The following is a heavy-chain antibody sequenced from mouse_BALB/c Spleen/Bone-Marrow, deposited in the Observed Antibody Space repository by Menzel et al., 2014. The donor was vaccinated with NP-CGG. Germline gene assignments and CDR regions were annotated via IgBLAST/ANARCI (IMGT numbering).Heavy chain of an antibody. D-gene: IGHD2-10*02. J-gene: IGHJ2*01. CDR1: GYVFSGYW. CDR3: ARKYGDY. CDR2: IYPGDGDT. Sequence: VQVVESGAELVRPGSSVKISCKASGYVFSGYWMNWVKQRPGQGLEWIGQIYPGDGDTDYNGKFKGKATLTADKSSSTAYMQLSSLTSEDSAVYFCARKYGDYWGQGTTLTVSS. V-gene: IGHV1-80*01.